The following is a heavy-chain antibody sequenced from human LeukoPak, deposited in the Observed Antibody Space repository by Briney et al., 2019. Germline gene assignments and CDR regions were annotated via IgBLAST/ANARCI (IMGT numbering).Heavy chain of an antibody. J-gene: IGHJ6*03. CDR2: IYYSGST. CDR3: ARQKSTVVTSNYYMDV. Sequence: PSETLSLTCTVSGGSISSSSYYWGWIRQPPGKGLEWIGSIYYSGSTYYNPSLKSRVTISVDTSKNQFSLKLSSVTAADTAVYYCARQKSTVVTSNYYMDVWGKGTTVTVSS. D-gene: IGHD4-23*01. V-gene: IGHV4-39*01. CDR1: GGSISSSSYY.